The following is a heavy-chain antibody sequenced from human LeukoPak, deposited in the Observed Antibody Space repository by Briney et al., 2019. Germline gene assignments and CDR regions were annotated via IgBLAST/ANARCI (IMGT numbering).Heavy chain of an antibody. CDR2: ITSSSTYT. D-gene: IGHD3-10*01. CDR1: TFTFSTYN. V-gene: IGHV3-21*01. Sequence: GGSLRLSCAASTFTFSTYNMNWVRQAPGKGLEWVSSITSSSTYTFYADSVRGRFTISRDNAKNSLYLQMNSLRAEDTAVYYCARDRYYYGSGTSVLSYYMDVWGKGTTVTVSS. J-gene: IGHJ6*03. CDR3: ARDRYYYGSGTSVLSYYMDV.